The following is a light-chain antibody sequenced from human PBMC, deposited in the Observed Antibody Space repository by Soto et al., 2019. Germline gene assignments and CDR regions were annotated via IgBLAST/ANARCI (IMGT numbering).Light chain of an antibody. J-gene: IGLJ1*01. Sequence: QAVLTQPASVSGSPGQSITISCTGTSSDGGGYNYVSWYQQHPGKAPKLMIYEVINRPSGVSNRFSGSRSGNTASLTISGLQAEDEADYYCTSHSSGSTYVFGTGTKVTVL. CDR2: EVI. V-gene: IGLV2-14*01. CDR1: SSDGGGYNY. CDR3: TSHSSGSTYV.